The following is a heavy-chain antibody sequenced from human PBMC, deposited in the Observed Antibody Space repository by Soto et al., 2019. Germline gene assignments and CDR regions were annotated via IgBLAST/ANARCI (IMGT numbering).Heavy chain of an antibody. V-gene: IGHV3-30-3*01. Sequence: GGSLRLSCAASGFTFSSYAMHWVRQAPGKGLEWVAVISYDGSNKYYADSVKGRFTISRDNSKNTLYLQMNSLRAEDTAVYYCASSIAARPDAGPYYSDVCGQGTRVTVAS. D-gene: IGHD6-6*01. J-gene: IGHJ4*02. CDR1: GFTFSSYA. CDR2: ISYDGSNK. CDR3: ASSIAARPDAGPYYSDV.